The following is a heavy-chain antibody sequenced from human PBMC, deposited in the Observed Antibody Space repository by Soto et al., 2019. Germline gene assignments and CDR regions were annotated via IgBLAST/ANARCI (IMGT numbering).Heavy chain of an antibody. J-gene: IGHJ4*02. Sequence: QVQLVQSGAEVKKPGASVKVSCKASGYTFTSYGISWVRQAPGQGLEWMGWISGHNGNTYFAQKLQGRVTMTTDTTTSTAYMDLRSLRSDDTAVYYCARDLGGFPDYWGQGTLVTVSS. CDR2: ISGHNGNT. CDR1: GYTFTSYG. CDR3: ARDLGGFPDY. V-gene: IGHV1-18*01. D-gene: IGHD5-12*01.